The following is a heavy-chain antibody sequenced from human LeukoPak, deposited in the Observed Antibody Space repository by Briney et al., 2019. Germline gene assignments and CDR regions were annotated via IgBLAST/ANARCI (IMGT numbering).Heavy chain of an antibody. J-gene: IGHJ4*02. Sequence: GGSLRLSCAASGFTFSGYYLSWVRQAPGQGPEWLSFISASGNIIYYADSVKGRFTISRDSAKNSVYLQMDSLRTEDTALVYCARHMVISPFHSGGGGTRVTVSS. CDR1: GFTFSGYY. D-gene: IGHD2-21*01. V-gene: IGHV3-11*01. CDR2: ISASGNII. CDR3: ARHMVISPFHS.